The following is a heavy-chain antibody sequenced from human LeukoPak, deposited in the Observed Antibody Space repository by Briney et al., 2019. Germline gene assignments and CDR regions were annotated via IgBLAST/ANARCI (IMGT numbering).Heavy chain of an antibody. CDR3: ARGGLGLTAYFDH. Sequence: ASVKVSCKASGYTFSTYGISWVRQAPGQGLEWMGWISAYNGNTNYAQKLRGRVTMTTDTSTSTVYMELRSLGSDDTAMYYCARGGLGLTAYFDHWGQGTLVTVSS. V-gene: IGHV1-18*01. J-gene: IGHJ4*02. D-gene: IGHD2-21*02. CDR1: GYTFSTYG. CDR2: ISAYNGNT.